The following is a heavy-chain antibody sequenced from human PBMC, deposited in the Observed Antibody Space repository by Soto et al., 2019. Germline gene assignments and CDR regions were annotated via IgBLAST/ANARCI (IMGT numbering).Heavy chain of an antibody. CDR2: ISYDGSNK. V-gene: IGHV3-30-3*01. Sequence: GGSLRLSCAASGFTFSSYAMHWVRQAPGKGLEWVAVISYDGSNKYYADSVKGRFTISRDNSKNTLYLQMNSLRAEDTAVYYCARIQASTVTTYYGVDVWGQGIMVTVSS. CDR3: ARIQASTVTTYYGVDV. J-gene: IGHJ6*02. CDR1: GFTFSSYA. D-gene: IGHD4-17*01.